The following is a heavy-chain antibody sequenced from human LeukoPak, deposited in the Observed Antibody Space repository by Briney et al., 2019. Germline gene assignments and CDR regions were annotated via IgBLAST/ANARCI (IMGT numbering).Heavy chain of an antibody. CDR2: IYTGGGI. Sequence: GGSLRLSCAASGFTVSSYYVNWVRQAPGKELEWVSVIYTGGGIYYADSVRGRFTISRDTSKNMVFLQMNSLRVEDTAVYYCARGIDYWGRGTLVTVSS. J-gene: IGHJ4*02. V-gene: IGHV3-53*01. CDR1: GFTVSSYY. CDR3: ARGIDY.